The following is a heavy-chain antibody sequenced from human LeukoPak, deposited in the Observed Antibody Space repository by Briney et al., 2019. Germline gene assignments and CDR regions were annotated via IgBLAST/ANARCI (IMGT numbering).Heavy chain of an antibody. CDR1: GFTFSSYS. CDR2: ISSGSSYI. CDR3: AKIAVDSSAYLEY. V-gene: IGHV3-21*04. Sequence: GGSLRLSWAASGFTFSSYSMNWVRQAPGKGLEWVSSISSGSSYIYYADSVKGRFTISRDNDKNTLYLQMNSLRAEDTAVYYCAKIAVDSSAYLEYWGQGTLITVSS. J-gene: IGHJ4*02. D-gene: IGHD3-22*01.